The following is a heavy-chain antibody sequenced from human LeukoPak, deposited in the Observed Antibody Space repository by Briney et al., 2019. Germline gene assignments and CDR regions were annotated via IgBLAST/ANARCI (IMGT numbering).Heavy chain of an antibody. CDR3: ARVSGSRNYYFGAFDI. D-gene: IGHD3-10*01. CDR1: GFTVSSNY. V-gene: IGHV3-74*01. J-gene: IGHJ3*02. Sequence: GGSLRLPCAASGFTVSSNYMSWVRQAPGKGLEWVSRIYSDESSTYYADSVKGRFTISRDNAKNTLYLQMNSLRAEDTAMYYCARVSGSRNYYFGAFDIWGQGTMVTVSS. CDR2: IYSDESST.